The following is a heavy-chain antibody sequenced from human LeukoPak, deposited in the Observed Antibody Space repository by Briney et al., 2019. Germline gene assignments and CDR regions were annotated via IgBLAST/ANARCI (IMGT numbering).Heavy chain of an antibody. Sequence: SETLSLTCTVSGGSISSGSYYWSWIRQPAGKGLEWIGRIYTSGSTNYNPSLKSRVTISVDTSKNQFSLKLSSVTAADTAVYYCARNVQDSSGWQYYYYYYMDVWGKGTTVTVSS. CDR2: IYTSGST. D-gene: IGHD6-19*01. CDR1: GGSISSGSYY. V-gene: IGHV4-61*02. J-gene: IGHJ6*03. CDR3: ARNVQDSSGWQYYYYYYMDV.